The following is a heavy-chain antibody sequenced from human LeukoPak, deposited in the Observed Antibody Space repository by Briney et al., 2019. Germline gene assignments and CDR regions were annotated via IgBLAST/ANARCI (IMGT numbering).Heavy chain of an antibody. J-gene: IGHJ4*02. V-gene: IGHV1-8*01. D-gene: IGHD1-26*01. CDR3: ARVGSGTPEGYFDY. CDR2: MNPNSGNT. Sequence: ASVKVSCKASGYTFTSYDINWVRQATGQGLEWMGWMNPNSGNTGYAQKFQGRVTMTRNTSISTAHMELSSLRSEDTAVYYCARVGSGTPEGYFDYWGQGTLVTVSS. CDR1: GYTFTSYD.